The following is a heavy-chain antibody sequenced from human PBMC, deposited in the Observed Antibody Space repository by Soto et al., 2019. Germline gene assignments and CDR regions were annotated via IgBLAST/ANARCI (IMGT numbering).Heavy chain of an antibody. Sequence: GASVKVSCKASGYTFTRDQIHWVRQAPGQGLEWMGMIDPSGGKTNYAQKFQGRVTMTRDTSTSTVYMALSSLRSEDTAIYFCARAMRSLLSITALDTWGQGTLVTVSS. J-gene: IGHJ5*02. CDR2: IDPSGGKT. V-gene: IGHV1-46*01. CDR1: GYTFTRDQ. D-gene: IGHD5-18*01. CDR3: ARAMRSLLSITALDT.